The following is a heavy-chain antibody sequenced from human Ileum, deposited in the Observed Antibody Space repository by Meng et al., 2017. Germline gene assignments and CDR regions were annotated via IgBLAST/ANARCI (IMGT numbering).Heavy chain of an antibody. V-gene: IGHV3-23*01. CDR2: INSNGDST. CDR1: GFTFARYS. J-gene: IGHJ4*02. D-gene: IGHD3-22*01. CDR3: TTLSLGGYFDLKN. Sequence: GESLKISCSASGFTFARYSMTWVRQAPGKGLEWVSYINSNGDSTYYADSVKGRFTISRDDSKNTMYLQMNSLKTEDTAVYYCTTLSLGGYFDLKNWGQGTLVTVSS.